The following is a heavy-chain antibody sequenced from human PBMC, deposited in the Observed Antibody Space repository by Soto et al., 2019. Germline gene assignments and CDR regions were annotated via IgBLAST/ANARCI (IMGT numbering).Heavy chain of an antibody. V-gene: IGHV4-31*03. CDR2: IYYSGST. CDR1: GGSISSGGYY. CDR3: ARESRQYCSGGSCYSVYVDY. D-gene: IGHD2-15*01. J-gene: IGHJ4*02. Sequence: QVQLQESGPGLVKPSQTLSLTCTVSGGSISSGGYYWSWIRQHPGKGLEWIGYIYYSGSTYYNPSLKSRVTISVDTSKNQFSLKLSSVTAADTAVYYCARESRQYCSGGSCYSVYVDYWGQGTLVTVSS.